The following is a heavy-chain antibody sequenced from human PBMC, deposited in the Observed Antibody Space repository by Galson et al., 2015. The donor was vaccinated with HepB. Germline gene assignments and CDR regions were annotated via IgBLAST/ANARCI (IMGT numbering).Heavy chain of an antibody. V-gene: IGHV4-59*01. Sequence: SETLSLTCTVSGGSISTYYWSWIRQPPGKGLEWVGYIYYSGSTNYNPSLKSRVTISVDTSKNQFSLKLSSVTAADTAMYYCARDLNTNYYNFWGQGILVTVSS. CDR1: GGSISTYY. CDR2: IYYSGST. CDR3: ARDLNTNYYNF. D-gene: IGHD2-8*01. J-gene: IGHJ4*02.